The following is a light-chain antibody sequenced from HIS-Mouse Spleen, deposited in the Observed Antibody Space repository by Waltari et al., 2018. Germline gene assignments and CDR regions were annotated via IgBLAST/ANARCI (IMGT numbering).Light chain of an antibody. Sequence: QSALTQPRSVSGSPGQSVTISCTGTSSDVGGYNYVSWYQQHPGKAPKLMIYDVSKRPSGVPDRCSGSKSGNTASLTISGLQAEDEADYYCCSYAGSYTYVVGTGTKVTVL. CDR2: DVS. J-gene: IGLJ1*01. V-gene: IGLV2-11*01. CDR3: CSYAGSYTYV. CDR1: SSDVGGYNY.